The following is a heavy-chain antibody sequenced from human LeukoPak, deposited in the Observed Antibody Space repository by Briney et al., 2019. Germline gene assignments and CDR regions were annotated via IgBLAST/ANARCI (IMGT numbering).Heavy chain of an antibody. V-gene: IGHV1-69*04. CDR1: GGTFSSYA. D-gene: IGHD5-18*01. CDR3: ARDLGTAMVDDAFDI. Sequence: SVKVSCKASGGTFSSYAISWVRQAPGQGLESMGRIIPILGIANYAQKFQGRVTITADKSTSTAYMELSSLRSEDTAVYYCARDLGTAMVDDAFDIWGQGTMVTVSS. CDR2: IIPILGIA. J-gene: IGHJ3*02.